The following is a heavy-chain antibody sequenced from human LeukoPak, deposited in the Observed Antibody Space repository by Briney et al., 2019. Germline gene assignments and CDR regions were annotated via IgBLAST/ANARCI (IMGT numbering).Heavy chain of an antibody. CDR1: GFTFSGYS. J-gene: IGHJ4*02. CDR2: ISSSSSYI. V-gene: IGHV3-21*01. Sequence: GGSLRLSCAASGFTFSGYSMNWVRQAPGKGLEWVSSISSSSSYIYYADSVKGRFTISRDNAKNSLYLQMNSLRAEDTAVYYCARGQQLGTFDYWGQGTLVTVSS. D-gene: IGHD6-13*01. CDR3: ARGQQLGTFDY.